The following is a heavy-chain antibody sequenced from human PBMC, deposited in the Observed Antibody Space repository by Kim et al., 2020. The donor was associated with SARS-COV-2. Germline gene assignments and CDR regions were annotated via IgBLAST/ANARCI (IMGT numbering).Heavy chain of an antibody. CDR3: ASHYSSQQLVFDD. D-gene: IGHD6-13*01. V-gene: IGHV4-4*07. Sequence: YNPALKRRVTMSVDTAKNRFSLKLSSVTAADTAVYYCASHYSSQQLVFDDWGQGTLVTVSS. J-gene: IGHJ4*02.